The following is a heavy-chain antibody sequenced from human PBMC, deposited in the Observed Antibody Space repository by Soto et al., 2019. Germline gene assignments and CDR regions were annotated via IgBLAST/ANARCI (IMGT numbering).Heavy chain of an antibody. CDR3: AREGNLGRWLQPLDF. D-gene: IGHD5-12*01. V-gene: IGHV4-61*01. CDR2: IHYSGST. Sequence: SETLSLTCTVSGGSVSSDSYYWSWIRQPPGKGLEWIGYIHYSGSTNYNPSLKSRVTMSVDTSKNQFSLKLISVTAADTAKYFCAREGNLGRWLQPLDFWGQGTLVT. CDR1: GGSVSSDSYY. J-gene: IGHJ4*02.